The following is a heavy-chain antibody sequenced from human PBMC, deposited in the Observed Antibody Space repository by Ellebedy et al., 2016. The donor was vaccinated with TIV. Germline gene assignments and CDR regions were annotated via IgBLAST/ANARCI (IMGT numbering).Heavy chain of an antibody. CDR3: ARATLTTGYYYYYMDV. CDR1: GFTFSSYG. V-gene: IGHV3-30*03. CDR2: ISYDGSNK. D-gene: IGHD1-1*01. J-gene: IGHJ6*03. Sequence: GGSLRLSXAASGFTFSSYGMHWVRQAPGKGLEWVAVISYDGSNKYYADSVKGRFTISRDNSKNTLYLQMNSLRAEDTAVYYCARATLTTGYYYYYMDVWGKGTTVTVSS.